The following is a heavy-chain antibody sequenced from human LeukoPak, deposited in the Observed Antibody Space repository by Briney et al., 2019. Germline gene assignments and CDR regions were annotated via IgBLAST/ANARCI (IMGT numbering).Heavy chain of an antibody. CDR1: GTSISSSSHY. Sequence: SETLSLTCSVSGTSISSSSHYWGWIRQPPGNGLEWIGTTYYSGSTHYNSSLKSRITMSVDTSKNQVSLKLSSVTAADTAVYYCARHEAAPGGGYYGMDVWGQGTTVTVSS. D-gene: IGHD2-15*01. V-gene: IGHV4-39*01. CDR3: ARHEAAPGGGYYGMDV. CDR2: TYYSGST. J-gene: IGHJ6*02.